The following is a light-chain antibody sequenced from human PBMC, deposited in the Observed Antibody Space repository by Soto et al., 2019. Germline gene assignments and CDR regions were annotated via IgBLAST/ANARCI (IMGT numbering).Light chain of an antibody. V-gene: IGLV2-23*01. J-gene: IGLJ2*01. Sequence: QSVLTQPASVSGSPGQSITISCTGTSSDGGSYNLVSWYQQHPGKAPKLMIYEGSKRPSGVSNRFSGSKSGNTASLTISGLQAEDEADYYCCSYAGSSTIVVFGGGTKLTVL. CDR1: SSDGGSYNL. CDR2: EGS. CDR3: CSYAGSSTIVV.